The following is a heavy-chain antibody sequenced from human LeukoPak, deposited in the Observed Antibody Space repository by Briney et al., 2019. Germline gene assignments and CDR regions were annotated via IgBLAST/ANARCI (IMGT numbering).Heavy chain of an antibody. J-gene: IGHJ4*02. CDR3: ARVGYTGTWYSSPPFDY. CDR1: GFTVSSNY. CDR2: IYSGGST. Sequence: GALRLSCAVSGFTVSSNYMSWVRQAPGNGLEWVSIIYSGGSTYYADSVKGRFTISRDNSKNTVYVQMNSLRAEDTAVYYCARVGYTGTWYSSPPFDYWGQGTLVTVSS. V-gene: IGHV3-66*01. D-gene: IGHD6-13*01.